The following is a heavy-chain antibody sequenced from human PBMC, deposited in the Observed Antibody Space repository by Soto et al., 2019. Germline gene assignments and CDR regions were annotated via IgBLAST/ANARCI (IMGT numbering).Heavy chain of an antibody. CDR3: ARSVFP. J-gene: IGHJ5*02. V-gene: IGHV4-30-2*05. CDR2: MYHSGST. CDR1: GGSISSGGYS. Sequence: SETLSLTCAVSGGSISSGGYSWSWIRQPPGKGLEWIGYMYHSGSTYYNPSLKSRVTISVDTSKNQFSLKLSSVTAADTAIYYCARSVFPWGQGTLVTVSS.